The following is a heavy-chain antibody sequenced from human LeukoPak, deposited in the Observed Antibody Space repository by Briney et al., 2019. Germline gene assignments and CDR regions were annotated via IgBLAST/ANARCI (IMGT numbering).Heavy chain of an antibody. V-gene: IGHV1-2*02. CDR1: GYTFTGYY. CDR2: INPDSGGT. J-gene: IGHJ4*02. Sequence: ASVKVSCKASGYTFTGYYMHWVRQAPGQGLEWMGWINPDSGGTNYARNFQGRVTMTRDTSISTAYMELSRLRSDDTAVYYCARPFIETPSLGALDYWGQGTLVTVSS. CDR3: ARPFIETPSLGALDY. D-gene: IGHD4-23*01.